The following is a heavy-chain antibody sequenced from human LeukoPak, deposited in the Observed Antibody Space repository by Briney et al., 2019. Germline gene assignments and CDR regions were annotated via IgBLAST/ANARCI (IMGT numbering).Heavy chain of an antibody. CDR1: RFTFSGYT. CDR3: AKDRTVGASYWYFDL. D-gene: IGHD1-26*01. J-gene: IGHJ2*01. Sequence: GGSLRLSCAASRFTFSGYTMNWVRQAPGKGLEWVSGISASGGSTYYADSVKGRFTISRDSSKNTLFLHMNTLRAEDTAIYYCAKDRTVGASYWYFDLWGRGTLVTVSS. V-gene: IGHV3-23*01. CDR2: ISASGGST.